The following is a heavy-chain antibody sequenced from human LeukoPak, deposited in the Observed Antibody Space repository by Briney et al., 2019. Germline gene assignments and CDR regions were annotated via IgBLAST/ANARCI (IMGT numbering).Heavy chain of an antibody. Sequence: LETLSLTCAVYGGSFSGYYWSWIRQPPGKGLEWIGEINQSGSTNYNPPLKSRVTISVDTSKNQFSLKLSSVTAADTAVYYCARSGSYSYYGLDVWGQGTTVTVSS. V-gene: IGHV4-34*01. CDR1: GGSFSGYY. D-gene: IGHD1-26*01. J-gene: IGHJ6*02. CDR2: INQSGST. CDR3: ARSGSYSYYGLDV.